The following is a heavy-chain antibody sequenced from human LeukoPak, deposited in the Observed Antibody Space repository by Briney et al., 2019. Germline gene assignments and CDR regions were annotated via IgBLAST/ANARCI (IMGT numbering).Heavy chain of an antibody. CDR3: ARGSRYSSGWYWFDP. Sequence: PSETLSLTCTVSGGSISSSSYYWGWIRQPPGKGLEWIGSIYYSGSTYYNPSLKSRVTISVDTSKNQFSLKLSSVTAADTAVYYCARGSRYSSGWYWFDPWGQGTLVTVSS. J-gene: IGHJ5*02. CDR1: GGSISSSSYY. V-gene: IGHV4-39*07. CDR2: IYYSGST. D-gene: IGHD6-19*01.